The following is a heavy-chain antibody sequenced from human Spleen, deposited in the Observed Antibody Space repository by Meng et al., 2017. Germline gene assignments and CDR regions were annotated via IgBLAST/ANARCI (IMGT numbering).Heavy chain of an antibody. V-gene: IGHV3-23*01. CDR3: ANLDPTWIQLWLRG. CDR1: GFTFSSYA. Sequence: GESLKISCAASGFTFSSYAMSWVRQAPGKGLEWVSAISGSGGSTYYADSVKGRFTISRDNSKNTLYLQMNSLRAEDTAVYYCANLDPTWIQLWLRGWGQGTLVTVSS. CDR2: ISGSGGST. D-gene: IGHD5-18*01. J-gene: IGHJ4*02.